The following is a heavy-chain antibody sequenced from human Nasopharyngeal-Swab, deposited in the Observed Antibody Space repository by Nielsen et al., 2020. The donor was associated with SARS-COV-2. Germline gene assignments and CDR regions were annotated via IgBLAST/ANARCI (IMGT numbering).Heavy chain of an antibody. Sequence: SETLSLTCTVSGGSISSSADYWDWIRQSPGKGLEWIGYIHYSGSTYYNPSLKSRVTISLDASKNQFSLRLSSVTAADTAVYYCARHDSSGWYFDYWGQGTLVTVSS. J-gene: IGHJ4*02. V-gene: IGHV4-39*01. CDR2: IHYSGST. CDR3: ARHDSSGWYFDY. D-gene: IGHD6-19*01. CDR1: GGSISSSADY.